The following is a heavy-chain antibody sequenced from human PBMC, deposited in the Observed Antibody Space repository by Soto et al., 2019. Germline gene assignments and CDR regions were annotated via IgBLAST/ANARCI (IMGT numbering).Heavy chain of an antibody. J-gene: IGHJ1*01. CDR2: IRTKPNTYAT. CDR1: GFTFSVSA. D-gene: IGHD5-18*01. V-gene: IGHV3-73*01. CDR3: TSLNSASQH. Sequence: GGSLRLSCAASGFTFSVSAMHWVRQASGKGLEWVGRIRTKPNTYATAYAASVKGRFTISRDDSKNMAYLQMNSLRIEDTAMYYCTSLNSASQHWGQGTLVTVSS.